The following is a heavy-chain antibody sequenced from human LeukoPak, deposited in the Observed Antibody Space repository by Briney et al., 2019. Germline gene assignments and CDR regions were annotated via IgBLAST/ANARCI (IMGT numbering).Heavy chain of an antibody. Sequence: ASVKVSCKASGGTFSSYAISWVRQAPGQGLEWMGRIIPILGIANYAQKFQGRVTITADKSTSTAYMELSSLRSEDTAVYYCARDPRSSSAVAGPAGAFDIWGQGTMVTVSS. D-gene: IGHD6-19*01. V-gene: IGHV1-69*04. CDR2: IIPILGIA. J-gene: IGHJ3*02. CDR3: ARDPRSSSAVAGPAGAFDI. CDR1: GGTFSSYA.